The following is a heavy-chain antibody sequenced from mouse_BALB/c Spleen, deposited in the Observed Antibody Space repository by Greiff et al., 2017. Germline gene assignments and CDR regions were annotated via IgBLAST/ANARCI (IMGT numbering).Heavy chain of an antibody. J-gene: IGHJ1*01. CDR3: ARVHYYGYFDV. CDR2: SRNKANDYTT. CDR1: GFTFSDFY. D-gene: IGHD1-2*01. V-gene: IGHV7-1*02. Sequence: EVHLVESGGGLVQPGGSLRLSCATSGFTFSDFYMEWVRQPPGKRLEWIAASRNKANDYTTEYSASVKGRFIVSRDTSQSILYLQMNALRAEDTAIYYCARVHYYGYFDVWGAGTTVTVSS.